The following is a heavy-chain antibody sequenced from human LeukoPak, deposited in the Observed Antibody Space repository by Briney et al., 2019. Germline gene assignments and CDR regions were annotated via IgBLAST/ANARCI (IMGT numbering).Heavy chain of an antibody. V-gene: IGHV4-59*01. D-gene: IGHD3-10*01. J-gene: IGHJ4*02. CDR1: GGSISSYY. CDR2: IYYSGST. CDR3: ARDRGNYFDY. Sequence: SETLSLTCTVSGGSISSYYWSWIRQPPGKGLEWIGYIYYSGSTNYNPSLKSRVTISVDTSKNQFSLKLSSVTAADAAVYYCARDRGNYFDYWGQGTLVTVSS.